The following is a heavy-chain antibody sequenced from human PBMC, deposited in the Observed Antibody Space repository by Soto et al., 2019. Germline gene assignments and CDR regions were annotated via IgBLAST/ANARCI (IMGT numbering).Heavy chain of an antibody. J-gene: IGHJ6*03. CDR3: ARGLDMITFGGVPRTKDSYYYMNV. Sequence: QVQLVQSGAEVKKPGASVKVSCKASGYTFTSYDIIWVRQAPGQGLEWMGWMNPNGGNTASAQKFQGRVTLTRNTSISTAYMELSSLRSEDTAVYYCARGLDMITFGGVPRTKDSYYYMNVWGKGTTVTVSS. CDR2: MNPNGGNT. D-gene: IGHD3-16*01. CDR1: GYTFTSYD. V-gene: IGHV1-8*01.